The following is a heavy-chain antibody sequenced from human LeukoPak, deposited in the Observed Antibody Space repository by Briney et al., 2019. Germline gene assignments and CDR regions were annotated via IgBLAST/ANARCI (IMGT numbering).Heavy chain of an antibody. Sequence: ASVKVSCKSSGYTFTGYYMHWVRQAPGQGLEWMGWINPNSGGTNYAQKFQGRVTMTRDTSISTAYMELSRLRSDDTAVYYCARDRPYYYDSSGSNPNYYYYGMDVWGQGTTVTVSS. CDR3: ARDRPYYYDSSGSNPNYYYYGMDV. V-gene: IGHV1-2*02. CDR2: INPNSGGT. D-gene: IGHD3-22*01. J-gene: IGHJ6*02. CDR1: GYTFTGYY.